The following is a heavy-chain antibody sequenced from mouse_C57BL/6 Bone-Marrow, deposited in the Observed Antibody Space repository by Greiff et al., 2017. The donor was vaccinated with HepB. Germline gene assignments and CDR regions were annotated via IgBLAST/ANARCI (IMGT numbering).Heavy chain of an antibody. D-gene: IGHD1-1*01. V-gene: IGHV5-17*01. Sequence: EVKLVESGGGLVKPGGSLKLSCAASGFTFSDYGMHWVRQAPEKGLEWVAYISSGSSTIYYADTVKGRFTISRDNAKNTLFLQMPSLRSEDTAMYYCARPYYYGSSYDWYFDVWGTGTTVTVSS. CDR2: ISSGSSTI. CDR1: GFTFSDYG. J-gene: IGHJ1*03. CDR3: ARPYYYGSSYDWYFDV.